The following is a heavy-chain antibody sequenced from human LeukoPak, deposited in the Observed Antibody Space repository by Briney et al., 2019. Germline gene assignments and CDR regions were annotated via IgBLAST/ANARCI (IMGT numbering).Heavy chain of an antibody. CDR3: ARDLPYSSSWYYFDY. Sequence: GGYLRLSSAASGFTFDDYSMRWVRQAPGKGLEWVSGINWNGASTGYADSVKGRFTISRDNAKNSLYLQMNSLRAEDTALYYCARDLPYSSSWYYFDYWGQGTLVTVSS. V-gene: IGHV3-20*03. CDR2: INWNGAST. J-gene: IGHJ4*02. D-gene: IGHD6-13*01. CDR1: GFTFDDYS.